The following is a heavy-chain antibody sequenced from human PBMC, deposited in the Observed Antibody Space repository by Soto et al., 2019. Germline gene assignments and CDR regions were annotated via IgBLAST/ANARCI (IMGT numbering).Heavy chain of an antibody. CDR1: GFSFSSYE. Sequence: GGSLRLSCAASGFSFSSYEMNWVRQAPGEGLEWVSYISSSDKTIYYADSVRGRFTISRDNAKNSLYLQMNSLRADDTAVYYCARDRMAPIVVVSHGMDVWGQGTTVTVSS. D-gene: IGHD2-15*01. CDR3: ARDRMAPIVVVSHGMDV. CDR2: ISSSDKTI. J-gene: IGHJ6*02. V-gene: IGHV3-48*03.